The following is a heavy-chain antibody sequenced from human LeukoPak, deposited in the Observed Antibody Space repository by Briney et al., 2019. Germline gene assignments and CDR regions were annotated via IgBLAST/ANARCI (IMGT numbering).Heavy chain of an antibody. J-gene: IGHJ3*02. CDR3: AIGYGSGSYFLVTDAFDI. V-gene: IGHV1-18*01. Sequence: ASVKVSCKASGYTFTSYGISWVRQAPGQGLEWMGWISGYNDNTDYAQNLQGRVTMTTDTSTSTAYMELRSLRSEDTALYYCAIGYGSGSYFLVTDAFDIWGQGTMVTVSS. D-gene: IGHD3-10*01. CDR2: ISGYNDNT. CDR1: GYTFTSYG.